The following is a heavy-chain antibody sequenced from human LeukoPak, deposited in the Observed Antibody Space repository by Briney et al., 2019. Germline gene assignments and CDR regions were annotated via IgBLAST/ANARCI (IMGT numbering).Heavy chain of an antibody. CDR1: GGSISSYY. Sequence: SETLSLTCTVSGGSISSYYWSWIRQPAGKGLEWIGRIYTSGSINYNPSLKSRVTMSVDTSKNQFSLKLNSVTAADTAVYYCARGSSGWYDEYFQHWGQGTLVTVSS. CDR2: IYTSGSI. D-gene: IGHD6-19*01. CDR3: ARGSSGWYDEYFQH. J-gene: IGHJ1*01. V-gene: IGHV4-4*07.